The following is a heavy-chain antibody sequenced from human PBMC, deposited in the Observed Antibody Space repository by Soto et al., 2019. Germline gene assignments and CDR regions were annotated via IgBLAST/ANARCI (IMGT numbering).Heavy chain of an antibody. V-gene: IGHV4-30-2*01. Sequence: SQTLSLTCAVSGGSISRGGYSCNWIRQPPGKGLEWIGYIYHSGSTYYNPSLKSRVTISVDTSKNQFSLKLSSVTAADTAVYYCARGSIWFGEALNFDYWGQGTLVTVSS. CDR1: GGSISRGGYS. J-gene: IGHJ4*02. D-gene: IGHD3-10*01. CDR3: ARGSIWFGEALNFDY. CDR2: IYHSGST.